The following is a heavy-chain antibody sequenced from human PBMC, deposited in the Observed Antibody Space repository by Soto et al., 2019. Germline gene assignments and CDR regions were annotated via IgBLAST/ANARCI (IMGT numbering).Heavy chain of an antibody. CDR1: GGSISSGDYY. CDR2: TYYSGST. Sequence: QVQLQESGPGLVKPSQTLSLTCTVSGGSISSGDYYWSWIRQHPGKGLEWIGYTYYSGSTYYNPSLKSRVTISLDTSKNQFSLKLTSVTAADTAVYYCARDSSFGEPFDYWCQGTLVTVSS. D-gene: IGHD3-10*01. CDR3: ARDSSFGEPFDY. V-gene: IGHV4-31*03. J-gene: IGHJ4*02.